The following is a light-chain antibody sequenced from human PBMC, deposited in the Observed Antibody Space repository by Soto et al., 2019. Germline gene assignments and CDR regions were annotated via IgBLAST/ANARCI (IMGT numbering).Light chain of an antibody. CDR1: QGISNY. CDR2: GAS. V-gene: IGKV1-27*01. CDR3: QKYDRAPFT. Sequence: DIQMTQSPSSLSSYLGYRFTITCLASQGISNYLAWYQQKPGRLPKLLLFGASTLQSGVPARFSGSGSGTLFTLTINGLLPEDVATYYCQKYDRAPFTFGPGTKVDIK. J-gene: IGKJ3*01.